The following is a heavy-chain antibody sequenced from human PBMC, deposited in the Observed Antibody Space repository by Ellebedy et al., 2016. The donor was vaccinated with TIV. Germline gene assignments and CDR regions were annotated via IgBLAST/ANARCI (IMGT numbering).Heavy chain of an antibody. V-gene: IGHV1-69*13. J-gene: IGHJ6*02. D-gene: IGHD3-22*01. CDR2: IIPIFGTA. CDR3: ARRADSSGYYPYYYYGMDV. Sequence: SVKVSCXASGGTFSSYAISWVRQAPGQGLEWMGGIIPIFGTANYAQKFQGRVTITADESTSTAYMELSSLRSEDTAVYYCARRADSSGYYPYYYYGMDVWGQGTTVTVSS. CDR1: GGTFSSYA.